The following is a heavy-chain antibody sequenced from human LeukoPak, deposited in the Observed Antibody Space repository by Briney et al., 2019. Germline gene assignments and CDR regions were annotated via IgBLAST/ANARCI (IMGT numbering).Heavy chain of an antibody. D-gene: IGHD2-15*01. CDR2: MSGSGDST. V-gene: IGHV3-23*01. Sequence: GGSLRLSCAASGFTFSSYAMNWVRQALGKGLEWVSAMSGSGDSTYYADSVKGRFTISRDNSKNTLYLQVSGLRGEDTAVYYCAKCNTDSCYSPIDYWGQGTLVTVSS. J-gene: IGHJ4*02. CDR3: AKCNTDSCYSPIDY. CDR1: GFTFSSYA.